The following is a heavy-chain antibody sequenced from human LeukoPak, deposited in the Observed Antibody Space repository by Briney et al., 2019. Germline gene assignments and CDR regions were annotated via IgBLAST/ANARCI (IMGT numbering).Heavy chain of an antibody. J-gene: IGHJ4*02. CDR3: ASRSDY. CDR1: GFTVSSNY. CDR2: ISSSSSTI. Sequence: GGSLRLSCAASGFTVSSNYMSWVRQAPGKGLEWVSYISSSSSTIYYADSVKGRFTISRDNAKNSLYLQMNSLRAEDTAVYYCASRSDYWGQGTLVTVSS. V-gene: IGHV3-48*04.